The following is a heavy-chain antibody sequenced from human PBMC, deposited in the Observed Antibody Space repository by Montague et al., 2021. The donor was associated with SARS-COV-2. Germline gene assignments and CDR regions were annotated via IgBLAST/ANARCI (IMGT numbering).Heavy chain of an antibody. J-gene: IGHJ6*02. V-gene: IGHV6-1*01. CDR2: PYYRSKWYN. D-gene: IGHD1-1*01. CDR1: GDSVAGNRAT. CDR3: TSGREGNYNVMDV. Sequence: CAISGDSVAGNRATWDWDRHSPSRGLECLGRPYYRSKWYNDYAVSVRGRVTINPDTSKNQFSLQLNSVTPEDTAIYYCTSGREGNYNVMDVWGQGTTVTVSS.